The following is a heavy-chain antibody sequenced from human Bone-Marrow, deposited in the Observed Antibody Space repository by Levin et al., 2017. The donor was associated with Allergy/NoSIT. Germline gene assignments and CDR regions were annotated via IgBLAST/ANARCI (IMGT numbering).Heavy chain of an antibody. CDR3: ARLPQVRPPA. J-gene: IGHJ5*02. CDR1: GGSISSYY. CDR2: INYSGSS. Sequence: PSETLSLTCTVSGGSISSYYWSWIRQPPGKGLEWIGSINYSGSSNYNPSLKSRVTISVDTSKSQISLKLSSVTAADTAVYYCARLPQVRPPAWGPGTLVTVSS. V-gene: IGHV4-59*08. D-gene: IGHD3-22*01.